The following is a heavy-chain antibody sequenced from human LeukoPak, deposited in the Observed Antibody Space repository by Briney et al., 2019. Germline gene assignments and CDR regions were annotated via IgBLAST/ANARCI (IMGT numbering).Heavy chain of an antibody. Sequence: GGSLRLSCAVSGFTFRKYWMSWVGQAPGKGREGVAKINEDGNKKYYADSVKGRFTISRDNAKNSLSLQMNNLRFEGTAVYYCARINSRRTFDIWGQGTMVTVSS. D-gene: IGHD4-23*01. CDR2: INEDGNKK. CDR3: ARINSRRTFDI. V-gene: IGHV3-7*01. CDR1: GFTFRKYW. J-gene: IGHJ3*02.